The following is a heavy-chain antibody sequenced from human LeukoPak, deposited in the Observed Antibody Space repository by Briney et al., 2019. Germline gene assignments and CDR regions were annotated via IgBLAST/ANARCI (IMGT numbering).Heavy chain of an antibody. Sequence: GGSLRLSCVDAGFTFTNAWMSWVRQAPGKGLEWIGRIKSKTDGETTNYAEPVRGRFTISRDDSKSAVYLQMNSLKIEDTAVYYCTTDLGTYYHGSQRLIPIDYWGQGTLVTVSS. CDR3: TTDLGTYYHGSQRLIPIDY. D-gene: IGHD3-10*01. J-gene: IGHJ4*02. V-gene: IGHV3-15*01. CDR2: IKSKTDGETT. CDR1: GFTFTNAW.